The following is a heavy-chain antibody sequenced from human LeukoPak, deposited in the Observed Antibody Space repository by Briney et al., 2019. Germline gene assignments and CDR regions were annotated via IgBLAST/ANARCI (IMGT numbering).Heavy chain of an antibody. V-gene: IGHV1-69*13. Sequence: ASVKVSCKASGGTFSSYAISWVRQAPGQGLEWMGGIIPIFGTANYAQKFQGRVTITADESTSTAYMELSGLRSEDTAVYYCARGYCSSTSCYAPDAFDIWGQGTMVTVSS. J-gene: IGHJ3*02. D-gene: IGHD2-2*01. CDR1: GGTFSSYA. CDR2: IIPIFGTA. CDR3: ARGYCSSTSCYAPDAFDI.